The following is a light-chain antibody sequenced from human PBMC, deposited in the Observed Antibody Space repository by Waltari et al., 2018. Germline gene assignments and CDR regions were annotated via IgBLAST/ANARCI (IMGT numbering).Light chain of an antibody. CDR2: EVS. J-gene: IGLJ2*01. V-gene: IGLV2-14*01. CDR1: SSDIGAYDR. CDR3: SSDASRIAGL. Sequence: QAALTQSPSVSGSPGQSVTISCTGSSSDIGAYDRVSWYQQYPGKAPKLVIYEVSKRHSGVSDRFSGSKSGNTASLTISGVQAEDEADYYCSSDASRIAGLFGGGTRLTVL.